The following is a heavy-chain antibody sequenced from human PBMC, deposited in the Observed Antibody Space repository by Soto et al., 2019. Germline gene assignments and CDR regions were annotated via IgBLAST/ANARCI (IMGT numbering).Heavy chain of an antibody. Sequence: EVQLVESGGGLVKPGESLRLSCTASGFTFSIAWMSWVRQAPGKGLEWVGRVKDKSDGGTTDFAAPVEGRFRISRDDSTNTIYLQRKSLQTEDTAVYYCVTRDADKPLRYFDLWGRGTLVTVSS. CDR2: VKDKSDGGTT. D-gene: IGHD2-2*01. CDR1: GFTFSIAW. J-gene: IGHJ2*01. CDR3: VTRDADKPLRYFDL. V-gene: IGHV3-15*01.